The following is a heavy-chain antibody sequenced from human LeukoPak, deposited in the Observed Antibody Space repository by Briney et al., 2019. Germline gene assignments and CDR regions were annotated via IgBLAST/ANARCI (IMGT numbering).Heavy chain of an antibody. J-gene: IGHJ4*02. Sequence: GGPLRLSCAAAGFIFRNYWMGWVRQAPGKGLEWVANINEDGNEKYYVDSVKGRFIISRDNAKNSLYLQMNILRAEDTAVFYCLSGSGHCGQGTLVTVSS. D-gene: IGHD3-10*01. CDR1: GFIFRNYW. CDR3: LSGSGH. V-gene: IGHV3-7*01. CDR2: INEDGNEK.